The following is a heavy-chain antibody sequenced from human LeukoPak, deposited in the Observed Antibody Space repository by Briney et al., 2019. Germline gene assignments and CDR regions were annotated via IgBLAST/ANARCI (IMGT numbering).Heavy chain of an antibody. CDR1: GFTFSRYA. V-gene: IGHV3-23*01. CDR2: ISGSGGST. Sequence: PGGSLRLSCAASGFTFSRYAMSWVREAPGKGLEWVSAISGSGGSTYYADSVKGRFTISRDNSKNTLYLHMNTLRAEDTAVYYSAKGGTAIVRMITFGGVTYWGQGTLVTVSS. CDR3: AKGGTAIVRMITFGGVTY. J-gene: IGHJ4*02. D-gene: IGHD3-16*01.